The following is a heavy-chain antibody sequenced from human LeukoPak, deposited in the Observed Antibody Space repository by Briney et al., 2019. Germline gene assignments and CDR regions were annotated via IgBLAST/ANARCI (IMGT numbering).Heavy chain of an antibody. D-gene: IGHD3-10*01. CDR1: GYTFTSYA. CDR2: INAGNGNT. Sequence: ASVKVSCKASGYTFTSYALHWVRQAPGQRLEWMGWINAGNGNTKYSQNFQGRVTITRDTSASTAYMELSSLRSEDTAVYHCARVYYGSGSYSHFDYWVQGTLVTVSS. V-gene: IGHV1-3*01. CDR3: ARVYYGSGSYSHFDY. J-gene: IGHJ4*02.